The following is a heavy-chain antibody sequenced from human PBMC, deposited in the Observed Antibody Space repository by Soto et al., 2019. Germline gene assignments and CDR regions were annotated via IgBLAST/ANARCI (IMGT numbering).Heavy chain of an antibody. V-gene: IGHV3-33*01. D-gene: IGHD3-22*01. CDR1: GFTFSSYG. J-gene: IGHJ3*02. Sequence: QVQLVESGGGVVQPGRSLRLSCAASGFTFSSYGMHWVRQAPGKGLEWVAVIWYDGSNKYVADSVKGRFTISRDNSRNTLYLQMNRLRAGDTAVDYCARGDYYDSSGYYFRGKGAFDIWGQGTMVTVSS. CDR3: ARGDYYDSSGYYFRGKGAFDI. CDR2: IWYDGSNK.